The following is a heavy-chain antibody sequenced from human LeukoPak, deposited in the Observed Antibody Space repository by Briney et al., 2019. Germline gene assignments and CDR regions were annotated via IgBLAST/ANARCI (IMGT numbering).Heavy chain of an antibody. J-gene: IGHJ4*02. CDR1: GFTVSSYS. D-gene: IGHD6-6*01. V-gene: IGHV3-21*01. CDR2: ISSSSSYI. CDR3: ARSGSSSSRKDY. Sequence: GGSLRLSCAASGFTVSSYSMNWVRQAPGKGLEWVSSISSSSSYIYYADSVKGRFTISRDNAKNSLYLQMNSLRAEDTAVYYCARSGSSSSRKDYWGQGTLVTVSS.